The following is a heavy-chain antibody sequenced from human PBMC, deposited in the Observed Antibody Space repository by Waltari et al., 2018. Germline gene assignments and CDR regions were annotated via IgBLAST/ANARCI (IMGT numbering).Heavy chain of an antibody. CDR2: INHSGST. CDR1: GGSFSGYY. CDR3: ARSGTYYYDSSGYYPYYYYYYYMDV. V-gene: IGHV4-34*01. D-gene: IGHD3-22*01. J-gene: IGHJ6*03. Sequence: QVQLQQWGAGLLKPSETLSLTCAVYGGSFSGYYWRWIRQPPGKGLEWIGEINHSGSTNNNPSLKSRVTIAVDTSKNQFSLKLSSVTAADTAVYYCARSGTYYYDSSGYYPYYYYYYYMDVWGKGTTVTVSS.